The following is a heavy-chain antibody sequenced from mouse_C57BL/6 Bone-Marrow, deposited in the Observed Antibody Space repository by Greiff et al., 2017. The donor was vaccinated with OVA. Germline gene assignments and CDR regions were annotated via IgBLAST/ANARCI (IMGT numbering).Heavy chain of an antibody. Sequence: EVQGVESGGGLVKPGGSLKLSCAASGFTFSDYGMHWVRQAPEKGLEWVAYISSGSSTIYYADTVKGRFTISRDNAKNTLYLEMSSLRSEDTAMYYCARPLTGGFAYWGQGTLVTVSA. J-gene: IGHJ3*01. D-gene: IGHD4-1*01. CDR2: ISSGSSTI. CDR1: GFTFSDYG. V-gene: IGHV5-17*01. CDR3: ARPLTGGFAY.